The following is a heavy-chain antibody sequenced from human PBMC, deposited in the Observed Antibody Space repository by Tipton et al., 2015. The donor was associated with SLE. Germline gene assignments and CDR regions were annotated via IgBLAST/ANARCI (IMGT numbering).Heavy chain of an antibody. J-gene: IGHJ3*02. V-gene: IGHV4-39*07. CDR3: ARAGTGTAWGTFDI. Sequence: TLSLTCTVSGGSISSSNYYWGWIRQPPGKGLEWIGSIYYSGSTYYNPSLKSRVTISVDTSKNQFSLKLSSVTAADTAVYYCARAGTGTAWGTFDIWGPGTMVTVSS. D-gene: IGHD1-14*01. CDR2: IYYSGST. CDR1: GGSISSSNYY.